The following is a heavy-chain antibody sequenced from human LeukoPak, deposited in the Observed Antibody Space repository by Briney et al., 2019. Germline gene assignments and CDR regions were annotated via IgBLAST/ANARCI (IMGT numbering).Heavy chain of an antibody. V-gene: IGHV4-59*01. J-gene: IGHJ5*02. CDR1: GGSISSYY. D-gene: IGHD1-26*01. CDR2: IYYSGST. Sequence: SETLSLTCTVSGGSISSYYWSWVRQPPGKGLEWMGYIYYSGSTNYNPSLKSRVTISVDTSKNQFSLKLSSVTAADTAVYYCARWSIAIVGAPKGGWFDPWGQGTLVTVSS. CDR3: ARWSIAIVGAPKGGWFDP.